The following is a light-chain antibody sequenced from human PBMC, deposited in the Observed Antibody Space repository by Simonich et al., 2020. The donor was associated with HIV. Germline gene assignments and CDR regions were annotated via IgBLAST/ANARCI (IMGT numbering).Light chain of an antibody. J-gene: IGKJ3*01. V-gene: IGKV3-15*01. CDR3: QQYNNWPSPFT. CDR2: YAS. CDR1: QNIAGN. Sequence: EIVMTQSPATLSVSPGERATLSCRASQNIAGNLAWYQQKPGQAPSLLIYYASTRATGVPARFSGSGFGTDFTLTISSMQSEDFAVYYCQQYNNWPSPFTFGPGTKVDIK.